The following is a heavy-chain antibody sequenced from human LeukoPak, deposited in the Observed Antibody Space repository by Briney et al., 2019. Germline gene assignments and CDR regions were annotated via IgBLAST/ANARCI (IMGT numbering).Heavy chain of an antibody. V-gene: IGHV3-71*01. CDR1: GFTFSDYC. CDR3: AKEGEYYGSGSYYNFPYYFDY. J-gene: IGHJ4*02. CDR2: TRNKTKGGTT. Sequence: GGSLRLSCAASGFTFSDYCLTWVRQAPGKGVEWLRLTRNKTKGGTTDQTTSVEGKFTMSREDSKSTRYLQMNSLRAEDTAVYYCAKEGEYYGSGSYYNFPYYFDYWGQGTLVTVSS. D-gene: IGHD3-10*01.